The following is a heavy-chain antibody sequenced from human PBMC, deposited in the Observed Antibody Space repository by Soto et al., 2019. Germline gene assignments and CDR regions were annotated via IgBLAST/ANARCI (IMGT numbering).Heavy chain of an antibody. V-gene: IGHV1-69*04. CDR1: GTSFSSYT. D-gene: IGHD2-2*01. CDR2: VIPIAGMT. Sequence: QVQLLQSGAEVKMPGSSVKVSCQSSGTSFSSYTLSWVRQAPGQGLEWMGRVIPIAGMTNYAQKFQGRVTITADISTSTGYLELSRLRSDDTAVYYCARGGCTSSSCLNRFDSWGQGTLVTVSS. CDR3: ARGGCTSSSCLNRFDS. J-gene: IGHJ5*01.